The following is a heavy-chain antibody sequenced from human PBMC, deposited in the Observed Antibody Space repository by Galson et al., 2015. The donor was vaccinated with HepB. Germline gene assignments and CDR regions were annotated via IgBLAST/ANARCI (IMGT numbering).Heavy chain of an antibody. CDR3: TRDISGIAVAGVFDY. CDR1: GFTFGDYA. J-gene: IGHJ4*02. D-gene: IGHD6-19*01. Sequence: SLRLSCAASGFTFGDYAMSWFRQAPGKGLEWVGFIRSKAYGGTTEYAASVKGRFTISRDDSKSIAYLQMNSLKTEDTAVYYCTRDISGIAVAGVFDYWGQGTLVTVSS. CDR2: IRSKAYGGTT. V-gene: IGHV3-49*03.